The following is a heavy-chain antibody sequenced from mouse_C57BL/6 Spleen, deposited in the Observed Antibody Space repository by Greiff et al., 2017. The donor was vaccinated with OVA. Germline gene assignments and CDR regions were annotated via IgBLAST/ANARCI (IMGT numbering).Heavy chain of an antibody. D-gene: IGHD2-3*01. Sequence: EVMLVESGGDLVKPGGSLKLSCAASGFTFSSYGMSWVRQTPDKRLEWVATISSGGSYTYYPDSVKGRFTISRDTAKNTLYLQMSSLKSEDTAMYYCARRYEYYFDYWGQGTTLTVSS. CDR1: GFTFSSYG. CDR2: ISSGGSYT. V-gene: IGHV5-6*02. CDR3: ARRYEYYFDY. J-gene: IGHJ2*01.